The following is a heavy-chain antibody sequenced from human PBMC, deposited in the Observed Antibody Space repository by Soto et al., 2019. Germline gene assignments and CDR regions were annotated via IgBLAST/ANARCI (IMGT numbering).Heavy chain of an antibody. V-gene: IGHV3-30-3*01. J-gene: IGHJ5*02. CDR1: GFTFSSYA. D-gene: IGHD5-18*01. Sequence: GGSLRLSCAASGFTFSSYAMHWVRQAPGKGLEWVAVISYDGSNKYYADSVKGRFTISRDNSKNTLYLQMNSLRAEDTAVYYCASHPDTAMVTLGWFDPWGQGTLVTVSS. CDR3: ASHPDTAMVTLGWFDP. CDR2: ISYDGSNK.